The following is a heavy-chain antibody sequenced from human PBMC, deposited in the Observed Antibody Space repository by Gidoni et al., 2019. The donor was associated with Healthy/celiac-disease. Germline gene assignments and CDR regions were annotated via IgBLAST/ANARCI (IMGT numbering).Heavy chain of an antibody. Sequence: EVQLLESGGGLVQPGGSLRLSWAASGVTFSSYAMSWVRQAPGKGLEWVSAISCSGVSTYYADSVKGRFTISRDNSKNTLYLQMNSLRAEDTAVYYCAREGRRGYSFDYWGQGTLVTVSS. CDR1: GVTFSSYA. J-gene: IGHJ4*02. D-gene: IGHD3-22*01. V-gene: IGHV3-23*01. CDR3: AREGRRGYSFDY. CDR2: ISCSGVST.